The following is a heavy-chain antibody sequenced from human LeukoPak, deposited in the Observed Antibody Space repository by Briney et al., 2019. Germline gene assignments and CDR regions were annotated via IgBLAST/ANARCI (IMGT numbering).Heavy chain of an antibody. V-gene: IGHV3-21*01. CDR1: GFTFSSYS. J-gene: IGHJ4*02. Sequence: PGGSLRLSCAASGFTFSSYSMNWVRQAPGKGLEGVSSISSSSSYIYYADSVKGRFTISRDNAKNSLYLQMNSLRAEDTAVYYCASSGTLRYFDWLLRGYFDYWGQGTLVTVSS. CDR3: ASSGTLRYFDWLLRGYFDY. CDR2: ISSSSSYI. D-gene: IGHD3-9*01.